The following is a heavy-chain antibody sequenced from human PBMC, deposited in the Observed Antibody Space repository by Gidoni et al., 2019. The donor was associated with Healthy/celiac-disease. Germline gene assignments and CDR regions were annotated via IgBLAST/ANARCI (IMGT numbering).Heavy chain of an antibody. CDR2: ISGSGGST. J-gene: IGHJ3*02. D-gene: IGHD1-26*01. CDR3: AKEGIESLEWALTKEPFDI. V-gene: IGHV3-23*01. CDR1: GFTFSSHA. Sequence: EVQLLESGGGLVQPGGSLSLSCAASGFTFSSHAMSWVREAPGQGLEWVSAISGSGGSTYYADSVKGRFTISRDNSKNTLYLQMNSLRAEDTAVYYCAKEGIESLEWALTKEPFDIWGQGTMLTVSS.